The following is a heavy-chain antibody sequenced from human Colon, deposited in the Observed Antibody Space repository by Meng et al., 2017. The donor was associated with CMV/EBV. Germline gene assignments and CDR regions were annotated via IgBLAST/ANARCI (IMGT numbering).Heavy chain of an antibody. CDR2: ITGDGRNT. V-gene: IGHV3-64*01. Sequence: CADSGITISGYSMHWVRQAPGKGLEYVSAITGDGRNTYYANYVKGRFTISRDNSKNTLYLQMGSLRGEDMAVYYCARVGDGGTCYAYWGQGTLVTVSS. J-gene: IGHJ4*02. CDR3: ARVGDGGTCYAY. CDR1: GITISGYS. D-gene: IGHD2-15*01.